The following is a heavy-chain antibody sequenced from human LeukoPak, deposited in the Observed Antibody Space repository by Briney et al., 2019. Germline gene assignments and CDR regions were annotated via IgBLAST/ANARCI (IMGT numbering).Heavy chain of an antibody. J-gene: IGHJ5*02. CDR1: GGSISSGDYY. D-gene: IGHD3-22*01. CDR2: IYDSGST. Sequence: PSQTLSLTCTVSGGSISSGDYYWSWIRQPPGKGLEWIGYIYDSGSTNYNPSLKSRVTISVDTSKNQFSLKLSSVTAADTAVYYCAREGDGYKRTNWFDPWGQGTLVTVSS. V-gene: IGHV4-61*08. CDR3: AREGDGYKRTNWFDP.